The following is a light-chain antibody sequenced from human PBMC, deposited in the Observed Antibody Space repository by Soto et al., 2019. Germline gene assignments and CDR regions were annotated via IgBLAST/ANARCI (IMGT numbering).Light chain of an antibody. CDR3: AAWDDSLNGYV. CDR2: SNN. Sequence: QSVLSQPPSTSGTPGQRVTISCSGSSSNIGSNTVNWYQHLPGTAPKLLIYSNNQRPSGVADRFSGSKSATSASLAVSGLQSEDAADYYCAAWDDSLNGYVFGTGTKLTVL. CDR1: SSNIGSNT. V-gene: IGLV1-44*01. J-gene: IGLJ1*01.